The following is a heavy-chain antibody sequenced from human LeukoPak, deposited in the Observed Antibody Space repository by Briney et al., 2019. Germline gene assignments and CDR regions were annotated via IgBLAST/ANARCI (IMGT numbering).Heavy chain of an antibody. Sequence: SETLSLTCTVSGGSISSSSYYWGWIRQPPGKGLEWIGSIYYSGSTYYNPSLKSRVTISVDTSKNQFSLKLSSVTAADTAVYYCAREVNTAAADHWGLGTLVTVSS. CDR2: IYYSGST. V-gene: IGHV4-39*07. D-gene: IGHD6-13*01. CDR1: GGSISSSSYY. J-gene: IGHJ4*02. CDR3: AREVNTAAADH.